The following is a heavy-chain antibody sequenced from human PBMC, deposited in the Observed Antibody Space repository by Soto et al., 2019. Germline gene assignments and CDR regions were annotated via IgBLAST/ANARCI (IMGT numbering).Heavy chain of an antibody. CDR2: INHSGST. CDR1: GGSFSGYY. CDR3: ARANHMMRKGKQQPKRAFDY. V-gene: IGHV4-34*01. D-gene: IGHD6-13*01. J-gene: IGHJ4*02. Sequence: SETLSLTCAVYGGSFSGYYWSWIRQPPGKGLEWIGEINHSGSTNYNPSLKSRVTISVDTSKNQFSLKLSSVTAADTAVYYCARANHMMRKGKQQPKRAFDYWGQGTLVTVSS.